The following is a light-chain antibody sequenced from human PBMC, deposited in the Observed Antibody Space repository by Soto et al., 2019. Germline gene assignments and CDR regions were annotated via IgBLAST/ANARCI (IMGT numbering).Light chain of an antibody. CDR2: DTS. CDR3: QQYNTWRSIT. J-gene: IGKJ5*01. Sequence: EIVMTQSPATLSLSTGERATLSCWASQSISTKLAWYQHRPGQAPRLLIYDTSTRAAGIPARFSGSGSGTDFTLTINSLQSEDFAVYYCQQYNTWRSITFGQGTRLEIK. CDR1: QSISTK. V-gene: IGKV3-15*01.